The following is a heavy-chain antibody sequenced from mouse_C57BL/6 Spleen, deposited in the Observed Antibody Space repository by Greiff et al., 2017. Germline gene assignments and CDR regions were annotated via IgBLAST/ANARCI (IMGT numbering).Heavy chain of an antibody. J-gene: IGHJ1*03. Sequence: EVMLVESEGGLVQPGSSMKLSCTASGFTFSDYYMAWVRQVPEKGLEWVANINYDGSSTYYLDSLKSRFIISRDNAKNILYLQMSSLKSEDTATYYCARASSYDYDWYFDVWGTGTTVTVSS. D-gene: IGHD2-4*01. V-gene: IGHV5-16*01. CDR1: GFTFSDYY. CDR2: INYDGSST. CDR3: ARASSYDYDWYFDV.